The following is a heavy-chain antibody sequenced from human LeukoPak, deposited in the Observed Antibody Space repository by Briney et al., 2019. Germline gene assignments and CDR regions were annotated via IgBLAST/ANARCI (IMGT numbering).Heavy chain of an antibody. CDR2: TFYTSKWNN. J-gene: IGHJ4*02. Sequence: SQTLSLTCAISGDSVSSNSASWNWFRQSPSRGLEWLGRTFYTSKWNNDYAVSVKSRITINPDTSKNHFSLQLNSVTPEDTAVYYCARRRYYSYTGFFDYWGQGTLVTVSS. CDR3: ARRRYYSYTGFFDY. CDR1: GDSVSSNSAS. D-gene: IGHD3-16*02. V-gene: IGHV6-1*01.